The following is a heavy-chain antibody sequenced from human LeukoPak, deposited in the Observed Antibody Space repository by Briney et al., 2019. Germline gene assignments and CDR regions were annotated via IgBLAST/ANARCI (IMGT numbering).Heavy chain of an antibody. Sequence: GGSLRLSCAASGFTFDDYAMHWVRQAPGKGLEWVSGISWNSGSIGYADSVKGRFTISRDNAKNSLYLQMNSLRAEDTVLYYCAKDRRARDIGGFDYWGQGTLVTVSS. CDR2: ISWNSGSI. J-gene: IGHJ4*02. D-gene: IGHD2-15*01. CDR1: GFTFDDYA. V-gene: IGHV3-9*01. CDR3: AKDRRARDIGGFDY.